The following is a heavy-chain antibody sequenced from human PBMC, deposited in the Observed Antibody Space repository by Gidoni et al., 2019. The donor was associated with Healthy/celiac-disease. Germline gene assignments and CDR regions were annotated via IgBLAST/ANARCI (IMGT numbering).Heavy chain of an antibody. Sequence: QLPLQESGPGFVNPSDTLSLTSIASRASLRSSRYYWCSLRRPPGKGLEWIGSIYYSGRTYYNPCLKSRDTISVDTSKNQFSLKVSSVTAADTAVYYCARPGITMVRGYYYGMDVWGQGTTVTVSS. CDR3: ARPGITMVRGYYYGMDV. D-gene: IGHD3-10*01. CDR1: RASLRSSRYY. J-gene: IGHJ6*02. V-gene: IGHV4-39*01. CDR2: IYYSGRT.